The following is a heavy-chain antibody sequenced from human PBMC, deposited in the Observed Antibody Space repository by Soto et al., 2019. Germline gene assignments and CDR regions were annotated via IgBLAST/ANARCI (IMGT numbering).Heavy chain of an antibody. CDR2: IGWNSGSI. Sequence: EVQLVESGGGLVQPGRSLRLSCAASGFTFDDYAMHWVRQAPGKGLEWVSGIGWNSGSIGYADSVKGRFTISRDNAKNSLSLQMNSLRAEDTALYYWAKDRNSHYNTGGAFDIWGQGTMVTVSS. CDR3: AKDRNSHYNTGGAFDI. D-gene: IGHD1-26*01. V-gene: IGHV3-9*01. CDR1: GFTFDDYA. J-gene: IGHJ3*02.